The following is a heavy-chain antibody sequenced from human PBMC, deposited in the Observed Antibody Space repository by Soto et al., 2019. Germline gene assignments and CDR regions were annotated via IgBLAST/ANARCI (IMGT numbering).Heavy chain of an antibody. V-gene: IGHV3-23*01. CDR1: GFTFSNYG. Sequence: EVLLLESGGGLVQPGGSLRLSCVGSGFTFSNYGMSWVRQAPGKGLEWVSSISGASGRIYREDSVKGRFTISRDNSKNSVYLKVRGLRADDTAVYYCAKGHTSENGHYSYYGMDVWGQGTTVTVS. D-gene: IGHD2-2*01. CDR3: AKGHTSENGHYSYYGMDV. J-gene: IGHJ6*02. CDR2: ISGASGRI.